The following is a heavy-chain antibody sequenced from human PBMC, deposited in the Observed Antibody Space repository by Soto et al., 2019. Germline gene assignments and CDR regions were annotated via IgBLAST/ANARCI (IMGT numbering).Heavy chain of an antibody. J-gene: IGHJ3*02. CDR1: GFTFSSYS. V-gene: IGHV3-48*01. CDR3: ARDGGAVADNDAFDI. D-gene: IGHD6-19*01. Sequence: PGGSLRLSCAASGFTFSSYSMNWVRQAPGKGLEWVSSISSSSSTIYYADSVKGRFTISRDNAKNSLYLQMNSLRAEDTAVYYCARDGGAVADNDAFDIWGQGTMVTVSS. CDR2: ISSSSSTI.